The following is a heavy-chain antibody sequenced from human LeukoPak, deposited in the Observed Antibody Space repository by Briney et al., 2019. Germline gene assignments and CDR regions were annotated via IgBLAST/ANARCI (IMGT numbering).Heavy chain of an antibody. V-gene: IGHV3-23*01. J-gene: IGHJ4*02. CDR1: GFTFSSYA. Sequence: QSGGSLRPSCAASGFTFSSYAMGWVRQAPGRGLEWVSAISGSGGSTYYADSVKGRFTNYRDNSKNKLYLQMNSLRAEDTAVYYCAKEEAIVVVAATNFDYWGQGTLVTVSS. CDR2: ISGSGGST. D-gene: IGHD2-15*01. CDR3: AKEEAIVVVAATNFDY.